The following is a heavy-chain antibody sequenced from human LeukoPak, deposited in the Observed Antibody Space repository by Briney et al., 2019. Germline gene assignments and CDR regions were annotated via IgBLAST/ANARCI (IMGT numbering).Heavy chain of an antibody. CDR2: IKGRGLST. D-gene: IGHD1-26*01. CDR3: AKESSGTGAFDM. CDR1: GFIFSDYV. V-gene: IGHV3-23*01. J-gene: IGHJ3*02. Sequence: GGSLRLSRAASGFIFSDYVMSWVRQAPGKGLEWVSGIKGRGLSTYYADSVKGRFIISRDNSKNTLYLQLNSLRAEDTAIYYCAKESSGTGAFDMWGQGTMLTVSS.